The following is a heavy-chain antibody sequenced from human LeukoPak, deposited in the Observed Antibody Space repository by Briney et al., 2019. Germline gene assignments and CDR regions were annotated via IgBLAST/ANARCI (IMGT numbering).Heavy chain of an antibody. D-gene: IGHD3-16*01. CDR3: ATLGEDKTDTPFDY. V-gene: IGHV1-2*06. CDR2: INPITGGT. J-gene: IGHJ4*02. Sequence: ASVKVSCKALGYTFIDYYIHWIRQAPGQGLEWMGRINPITGGTDYAQKFQGKVSMTRDTSISTAYMELNRLRSDDTAVYYCATLGEDKTDTPFDYWGQGTLVTVSS. CDR1: GYTFIDYY.